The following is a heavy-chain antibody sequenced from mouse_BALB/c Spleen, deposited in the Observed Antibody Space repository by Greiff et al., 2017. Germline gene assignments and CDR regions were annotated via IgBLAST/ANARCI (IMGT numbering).Heavy chain of an antibody. J-gene: IGHJ2*01. V-gene: IGHV5-6-5*01. D-gene: IGHD1-2*01. CDR2: ISSGGST. CDR3: AREGNHYSYYFDY. CDR1: GFTFSSYA. Sequence: EVHLVESGGGLVKPGGSLKLSCAASGFTFSSYAMSWVRQTPEKRLEWVASISSGGSTYYPDSVKGRFTISRDNARNILYLQMSSLRSEDTAMYYCAREGNHYSYYFDYWGQGTTLTVSS.